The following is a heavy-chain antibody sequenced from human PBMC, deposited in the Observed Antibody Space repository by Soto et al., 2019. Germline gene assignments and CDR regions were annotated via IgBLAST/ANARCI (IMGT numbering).Heavy chain of an antibody. CDR1: GYTFTSYG. CDR3: ARDLAVGLVDY. V-gene: IGHV1-18*01. CDR2: ISAYNGNT. J-gene: IGHJ4*02. D-gene: IGHD6-19*01. Sequence: QVQLVQSGAEVKKPGASVKVSCKASGYTFTSYGISWVRQAPGQGLEWMGWISAYNGNTQYEQKLPGRVTMTTDTSTSTAYMEVTSLRSYETVVYYCARDLAVGLVDYWGQGALVNVSS.